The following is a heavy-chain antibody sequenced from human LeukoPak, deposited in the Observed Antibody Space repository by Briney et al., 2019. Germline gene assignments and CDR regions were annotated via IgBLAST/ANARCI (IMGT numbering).Heavy chain of an antibody. Sequence: PGRSLRLSCAASGFTFSSYGMHWVRQAPGNGLEWVAVIWYDGSNKYYADSVKGRFTISRDNSKNTLYLQMNSLRAEDTAVYYCARGSGYSYRLPANDYWGQGTLVTVSS. D-gene: IGHD5-18*01. V-gene: IGHV3-33*01. J-gene: IGHJ4*02. CDR2: IWYDGSNK. CDR1: GFTFSSYG. CDR3: ARGSGYSYRLPANDY.